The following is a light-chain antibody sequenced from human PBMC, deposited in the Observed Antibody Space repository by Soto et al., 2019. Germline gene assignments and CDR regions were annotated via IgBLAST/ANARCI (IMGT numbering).Light chain of an antibody. V-gene: IGKV3-11*01. CDR1: QSVSSN. CDR3: QQRLHWPIT. CDR2: GAS. J-gene: IGKJ5*01. Sequence: EIVMTQSPATLSVSPGERATLSFRASQSVSSNLAWYQQKPGQAPRLLIYGASNRATGIPDRFSGSGSGTDFTLTISSLEPEDFAVYYCQQRLHWPITFGQGTRLEIK.